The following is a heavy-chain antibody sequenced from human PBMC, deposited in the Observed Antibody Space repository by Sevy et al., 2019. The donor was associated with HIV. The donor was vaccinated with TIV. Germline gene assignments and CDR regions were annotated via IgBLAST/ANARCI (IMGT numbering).Heavy chain of an antibody. CDR1: GFTFSSYN. CDR3: GRDGSGWERGDY. D-gene: IGHD6-19*01. V-gene: IGHV3-21*01. CDR2: ISGLSNYI. Sequence: GGSLRLSCAASGFTFSSYNINWVRQAPGKGLEWVSSISGLSNYIYYADSVKGRFTISRDKAKNSLYLQMNSLGAEDTAVYYCGRDGSGWERGDYWGQGTLVTVSS. J-gene: IGHJ4*02.